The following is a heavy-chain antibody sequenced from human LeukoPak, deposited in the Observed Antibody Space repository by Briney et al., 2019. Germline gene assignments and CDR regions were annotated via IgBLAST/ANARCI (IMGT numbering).Heavy chain of an antibody. CDR1: GFTFSSYE. J-gene: IGHJ4*02. D-gene: IGHD6-19*01. CDR3: ARDRSVIAVAGTLDY. Sequence: GGSLRLSWAASGFTFSSYEMNWVRQAPGKGLEWVSYISSSGSTIYYADSVKGRFTISRDNAKNSLYLQMNSLRAEDTAVYYCARDRSVIAVAGTLDYWGQGTLVTVSS. V-gene: IGHV3-48*03. CDR2: ISSSGSTI.